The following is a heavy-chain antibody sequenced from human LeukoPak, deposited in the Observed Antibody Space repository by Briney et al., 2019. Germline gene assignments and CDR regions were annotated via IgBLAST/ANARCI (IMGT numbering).Heavy chain of an antibody. J-gene: IGHJ4*02. CDR3: ARLRRHSSDWYADDY. Sequence: SETLSLTCTVSSGSVSNYYWSWIRQSAGKGLEWIGRISISDGTNFNPSLKSRVSMSVDASRNQFSLKLTSVTAADTAVYYCARLRRHSSDWYADDYWGQGTLVTVSS. D-gene: IGHD6-19*01. CDR1: SGSVSNYY. V-gene: IGHV4-4*07. CDR2: ISISDGT.